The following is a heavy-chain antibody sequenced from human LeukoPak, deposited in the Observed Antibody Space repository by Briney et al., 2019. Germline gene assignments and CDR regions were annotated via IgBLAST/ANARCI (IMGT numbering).Heavy chain of an antibody. CDR3: AREDYGGRSFDY. CDR2: INHSGST. D-gene: IGHD4-23*01. CDR1: GYSISSGYY. Sequence: PSETLSLTCTVSGYSISSGYYWGWIRQPPGKGLEWIGEINHSGSTNYNPSLKSRVTISVDTSKNQFSLKLSSVTAADTAVYYCAREDYGGRSFDYWGQGTLVTVSS. V-gene: IGHV4-38-2*02. J-gene: IGHJ4*02.